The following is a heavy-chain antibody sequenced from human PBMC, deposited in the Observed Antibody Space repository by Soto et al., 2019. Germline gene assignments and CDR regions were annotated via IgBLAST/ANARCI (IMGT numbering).Heavy chain of an antibody. CDR1: GGSISNYY. CDR2: IYSSGIT. Sequence: NPSETLSLTCSVSGGSISNYYWSWIRQPPGKGLEWIGYIYSSGITHYHPSLKSRVTISVDTSKNQFSLILSSVTAADTAVYYCARGGVRATAVAATDFDYWGQGTLVTVAS. V-gene: IGHV4-59*12. CDR3: ARGGVRATAVAATDFDY. D-gene: IGHD6-19*01. J-gene: IGHJ4*02.